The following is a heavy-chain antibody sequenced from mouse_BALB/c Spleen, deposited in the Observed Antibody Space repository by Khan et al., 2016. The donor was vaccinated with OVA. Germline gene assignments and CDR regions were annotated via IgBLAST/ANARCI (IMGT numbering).Heavy chain of an antibody. V-gene: IGHV3-2*02. J-gene: IGHJ4*01. CDR2: ISYSGST. CDR3: ARGNYYGYAMDY. D-gene: IGHD1-1*01. Sequence: EVQLQESGPGLVKPSQSLSLTCTVTGYSITSNYAWNWIRQFPGNKLEWMGYISYSGSTNYNPSLNSRISITRDTSKNQFFLQLNSVTTEDTATYCCARGNYYGYAMDYWGQGTSITVSS. CDR1: GYSITSNYA.